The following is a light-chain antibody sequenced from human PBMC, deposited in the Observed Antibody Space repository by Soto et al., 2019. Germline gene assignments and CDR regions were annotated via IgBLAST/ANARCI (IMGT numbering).Light chain of an antibody. Sequence: DIQMTQSPSTLSASVGDRVTITCRASQSISSYLNWYQQKPGKAPKLLIYAASSLQSGVPSRFSGSGSGTDFTLTISSLQPEDFAFYYCQQRSNWTFGQGTKVDIK. V-gene: IGKV1-39*01. CDR2: AAS. CDR1: QSISSY. J-gene: IGKJ1*01. CDR3: QQRSNWT.